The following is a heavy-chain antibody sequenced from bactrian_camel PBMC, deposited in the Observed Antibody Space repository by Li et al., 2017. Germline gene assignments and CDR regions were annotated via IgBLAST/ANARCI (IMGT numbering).Heavy chain of an antibody. CDR1: GDTYSRGC. Sequence: DVQLVESGGGSVQAGGTLRLSCAYSGDTYSRGCLGWFRQAPGKEREGVAAIYTGSGNTFYADSVKGRVTAAKEIANNTLTLQMNVLKPEDTATYYCAARSKGCPYCSGVYCNGAFGRGTQVTVS. CDR2: IYTGSGNT. V-gene: IGHV3S40*01. D-gene: IGHD2*01. J-gene: IGHJ4*01.